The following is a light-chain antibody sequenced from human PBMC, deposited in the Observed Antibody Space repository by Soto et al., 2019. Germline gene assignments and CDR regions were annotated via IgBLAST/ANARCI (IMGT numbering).Light chain of an antibody. CDR2: AAS. Sequence: DIAMSQSRSSLSASVGYRLTITCRASQSLNRWLAWYQQKPGKAPKILIYAASSLQSGVPSRFSGSGSETDFTLTISSLQPEDFATYSCQQSYSTTWTFGQGTKVDIK. J-gene: IGKJ1*01. CDR1: QSLNRW. CDR3: QQSYSTTWT. V-gene: IGKV1-39*01.